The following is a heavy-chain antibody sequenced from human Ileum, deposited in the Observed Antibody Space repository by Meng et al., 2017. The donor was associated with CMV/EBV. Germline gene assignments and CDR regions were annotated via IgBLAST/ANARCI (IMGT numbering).Heavy chain of an antibody. CDR1: GFTFSSYG. V-gene: IGHV3-33*06. J-gene: IGHJ6*02. Sequence: GESLKISCAASGFTFSSYGMHWVRQAPGKGLEWVAVIWYDGSNKYYADSVKGRFTISRDNSKNTLYLQMNSLRAEDTDVYYCAKGVLYYDFWSGQVENYYYYGMDVWGQGTTVTVSS. CDR3: AKGVLYYDFWSGQVENYYYYGMDV. CDR2: IWYDGSNK. D-gene: IGHD3-3*01.